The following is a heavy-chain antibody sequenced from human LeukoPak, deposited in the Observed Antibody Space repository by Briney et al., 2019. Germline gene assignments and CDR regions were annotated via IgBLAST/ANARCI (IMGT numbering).Heavy chain of an antibody. V-gene: IGHV1-2*02. Sequence: GASVKVSCTASQYTFTGHYMHWVRQAPGQGLEWMGGINSNGGDSNYAEKFKDRCTITRDTSISTGYMELSRLNSDDTAVYYCARDNSFVPTTKNAFDIWGQGTLVTVSS. CDR3: ARDNSFVPTTKNAFDI. D-gene: IGHD5-12*01. J-gene: IGHJ3*02. CDR2: INSNGGDS. CDR1: QYTFTGHY.